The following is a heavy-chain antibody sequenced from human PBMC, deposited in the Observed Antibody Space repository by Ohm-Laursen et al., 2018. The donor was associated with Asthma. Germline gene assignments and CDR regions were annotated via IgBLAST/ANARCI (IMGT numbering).Heavy chain of an antibody. CDR3: ARIGPEWELPGREYSLHH. D-gene: IGHD1-26*01. CDR1: GYTFSRYS. Sequence: SLRLSCTASGYTFSRYSIHWVRQIPGKGLEWVASISTASSFIYYADSVRGRFTTSRDNARNSVYLQMNSLRAEDTALYYCARIGPEWELPGREYSLHHWGQGTTVTVSS. V-gene: IGHV3-21*01. CDR2: ISTASSFI. J-gene: IGHJ6*02.